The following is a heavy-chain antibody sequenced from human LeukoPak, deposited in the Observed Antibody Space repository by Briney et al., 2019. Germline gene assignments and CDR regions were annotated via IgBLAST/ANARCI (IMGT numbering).Heavy chain of an antibody. CDR2: IWYDGSNK. Sequence: PVRSLRLSCAASGITFRNYGMHWVRQAPGKGLEWVAIIWYDGSNKYYVDSVKGRFTISRDNSKNTLYLQMNSLRAEDTAVYYCAKSRHMVRGVTPFDYWGQGTLVTVSS. CDR3: AKSRHMVRGVTPFDY. D-gene: IGHD3-10*01. CDR1: GITFRNYG. V-gene: IGHV3-33*06. J-gene: IGHJ4*02.